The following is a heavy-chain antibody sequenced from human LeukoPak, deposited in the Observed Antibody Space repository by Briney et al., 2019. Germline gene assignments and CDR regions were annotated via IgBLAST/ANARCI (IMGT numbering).Heavy chain of an antibody. CDR3: ARGGIAASWTH. Sequence: SETLSLTCTVSGGSISSSSYYWGWIRQPPGKGLEWIGSIYYSGSTYYNPSLKSRVTISVDTSKNQFSLKLSSVTAADTAVYYCARGGIAASWTHWGQGTLVTVSS. D-gene: IGHD6-13*01. CDR1: GGSISSSSYY. V-gene: IGHV4-39*01. J-gene: IGHJ4*02. CDR2: IYYSGST.